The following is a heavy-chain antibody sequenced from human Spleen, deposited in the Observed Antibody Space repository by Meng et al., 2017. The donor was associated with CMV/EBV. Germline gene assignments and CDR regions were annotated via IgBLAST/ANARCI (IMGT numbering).Heavy chain of an antibody. CDR1: GFTFSTYW. D-gene: IGHD2-15*01. J-gene: IGHJ5*02. Sequence: GESLKISCAASGFTFSTYWMHWVRQAPGKGLQWFSQINYDGSSTGYADSVKGRFTISRDNANNTLFLLMNSLTAEDTAVYYCVNNLYCSGGSCRNHWGQGTLVTVSS. CDR3: VNNLYCSGGSCRNH. CDR2: INYDGSST. V-gene: IGHV3-74*01.